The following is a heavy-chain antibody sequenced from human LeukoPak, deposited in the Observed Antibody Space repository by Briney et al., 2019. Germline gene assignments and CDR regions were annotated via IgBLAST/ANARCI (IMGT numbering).Heavy chain of an antibody. V-gene: IGHV3-15*07. D-gene: IGHD6-25*01. CDR3: TSQHQITIAPVLIAAFGI. CDR2: MKSNADGGST. CDR1: GFTFKNAW. J-gene: IGHJ3*02. Sequence: GGSLRLSCAASGFTFKNAWVNWVRQAPGKGLEWVGRMKSNADGGSTEYAAPVKGRFTISRDDSKNILYLQMNSLKTEDTAVYYCTSQHQITIAPVLIAAFGIWGQGTMVTVSS.